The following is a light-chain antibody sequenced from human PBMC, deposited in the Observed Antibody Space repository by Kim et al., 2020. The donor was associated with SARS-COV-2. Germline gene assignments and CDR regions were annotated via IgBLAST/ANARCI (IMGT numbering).Light chain of an antibody. Sequence: VSPGQTASITCSGYELGDKYVFWYQQKPGQSPLLVIYQDTKRPSGIPERFSASNSGNTATLTISGTQATDEADYYCQAWDSGTAVVFGGGTQLTVL. CDR3: QAWDSGTAVV. V-gene: IGLV3-1*01. CDR1: ELGDKY. CDR2: QDT. J-gene: IGLJ2*01.